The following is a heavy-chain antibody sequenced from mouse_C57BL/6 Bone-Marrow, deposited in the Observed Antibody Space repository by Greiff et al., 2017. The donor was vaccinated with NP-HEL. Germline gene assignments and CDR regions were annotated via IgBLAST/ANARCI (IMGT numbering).Heavy chain of an antibody. CDR2: IDPSDSYT. CDR1: GYTFTSYW. CDR3: ALDSSGYPFAY. Sequence: QVQLKQPGAELVMPGASVKLSCKASGYTFTSYWMHWVKQRPGQGLEWIGEIDPSDSYTNYNQKFKGKSTLTVDKSSSTAYMQLSSLTSEDSAVYYCALDSSGYPFAYWGQGTLVTVSA. J-gene: IGHJ3*01. D-gene: IGHD3-2*02. V-gene: IGHV1-69*01.